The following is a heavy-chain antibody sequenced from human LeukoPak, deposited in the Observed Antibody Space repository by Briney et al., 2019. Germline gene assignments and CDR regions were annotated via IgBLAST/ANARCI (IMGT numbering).Heavy chain of an antibody. V-gene: IGHV4-61*02. D-gene: IGHD5-18*01. J-gene: IGHJ5*02. CDR3: ARYSYGYDWFDP. CDR2: IYTSGST. Sequence: SETLSLTCTVSGGSVSSGSYYWSWIRQPAGKGLERIGRIYTSGSTNYNPSLKSRVTISVDTSKNQFSLKLSSVTAADTAVYYCARYSYGYDWFDPWGQGTLVTVSS. CDR1: GGSVSSGSYY.